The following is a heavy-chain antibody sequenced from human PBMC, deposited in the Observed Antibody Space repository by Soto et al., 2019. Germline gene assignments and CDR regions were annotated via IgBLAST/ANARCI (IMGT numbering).Heavy chain of an antibody. CDR3: RGLYYYDSSGYYRGAFDI. V-gene: IGHV3-74*01. J-gene: IGHJ3*02. Sequence: PGGSLRLSCAASGFTFSSYWMHWVRQAPGKGLVWVSRINSDGSSTSYADSVKGRFTISRDNAKNTLYLQMNSLRAEDTAVYYCRGLYYYDSSGYYRGAFDIWGQGTMVTVSS. CDR1: GFTFSSYW. CDR2: INSDGSST. D-gene: IGHD3-22*01.